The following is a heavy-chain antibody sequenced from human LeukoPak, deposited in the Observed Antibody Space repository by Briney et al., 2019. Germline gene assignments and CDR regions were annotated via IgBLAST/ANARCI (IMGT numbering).Heavy chain of an antibody. V-gene: IGHV3-23*01. CDR2: ISGSGGST. Sequence: PGGSLRLSCAASGFTFSSYAMSWVRQAPGKGLEWVSAISGSGGSTYYADSVKGRFTISRDNSKNTLFLEMNSLRAEDTAVYYCARDVSSGREYYFDYWGQGTLVTVSS. D-gene: IGHD6-6*01. CDR1: GFTFSSYA. J-gene: IGHJ4*02. CDR3: ARDVSSGREYYFDY.